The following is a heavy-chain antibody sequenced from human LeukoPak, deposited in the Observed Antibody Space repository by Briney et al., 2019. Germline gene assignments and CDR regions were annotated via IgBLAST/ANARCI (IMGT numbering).Heavy chain of an antibody. CDR2: IWYDGSDK. Sequence: GRSLRLSCAASGFTFSSYGMHWVRQAPGKGLEWVAVIWYDGSDKYYADSVKGRFTISRDNSKNTLYLQMNSLRAEDTAVYYCARRYCSGGSCYVDYSGEGTLVTVSS. D-gene: IGHD2-15*01. CDR3: ARRYCSGGSCYVDY. J-gene: IGHJ4*02. CDR1: GFTFSSYG. V-gene: IGHV3-33*01.